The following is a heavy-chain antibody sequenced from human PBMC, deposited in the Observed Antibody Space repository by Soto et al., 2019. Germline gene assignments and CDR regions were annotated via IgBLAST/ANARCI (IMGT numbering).Heavy chain of an antibody. Sequence: QVQLVQSGAEVKKPGASVKVSCKASGYTFTGYYMHWVRQAPGQGLEWMGWINPNSGGTNYAQKFQGRVTMTRDTSISTAYMELSRLRSDDTAVYYCARDQPHLYYYDSSGYYFDYWGQGTLVTVSS. D-gene: IGHD3-22*01. CDR3: ARDQPHLYYYDSSGYYFDY. CDR2: INPNSGGT. J-gene: IGHJ4*02. V-gene: IGHV1-2*02. CDR1: GYTFTGYY.